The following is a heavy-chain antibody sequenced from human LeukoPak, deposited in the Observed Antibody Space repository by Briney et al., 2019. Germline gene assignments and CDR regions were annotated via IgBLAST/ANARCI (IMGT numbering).Heavy chain of an antibody. V-gene: IGHV1-46*01. CDR2: INPSGGST. CDR3: ARDPISKAYCSGGSCYPFDY. D-gene: IGHD2-15*01. CDR1: GYTFTSYY. J-gene: IGHJ4*02. Sequence: ASVKVSCKASGYTFTSYYMHWVRQAPGQGLEWMGIINPSGGSTSYAQKFQGRVTMTRDTSTSTAYMELSSLRSEDTAVYYCARDPISKAYCSGGSCYPFDYWGQGTLVTVSS.